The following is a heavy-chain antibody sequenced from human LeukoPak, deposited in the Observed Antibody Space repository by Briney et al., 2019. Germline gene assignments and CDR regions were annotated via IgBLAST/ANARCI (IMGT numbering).Heavy chain of an antibody. CDR3: ARHALITAISTYNWFDS. CDR2: IYYSGST. CDR1: GGSISSGDYY. Sequence: SQTLSLTCTVSGGSISSGDYYWSWIRQPPGKGLEWIGYIYYSGSTYYNPSLKSRVAISVDTSKNQFSLKLDSVTAADTAVYYCARHALITAISTYNWFDSWGQGTLVTVSS. V-gene: IGHV4-30-4*01. J-gene: IGHJ5*01. D-gene: IGHD2-2*02.